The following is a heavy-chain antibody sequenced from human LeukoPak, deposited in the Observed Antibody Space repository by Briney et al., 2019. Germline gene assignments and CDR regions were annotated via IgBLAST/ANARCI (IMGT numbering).Heavy chain of an antibody. Sequence: SVKVSCKASGGTFSSYDISWVRQAHGQGLEWMGGIMPISGTANYAQKFQGRVTITADKPTNTAYMELSSLRSEDTAVYYCASGRTDIVVVPATLRNYYFDYWGQGTLVTVSS. V-gene: IGHV1-69*06. CDR2: IMPISGTA. J-gene: IGHJ4*02. CDR1: GGTFSSYD. CDR3: ASGRTDIVVVPATLRNYYFDY. D-gene: IGHD2-2*01.